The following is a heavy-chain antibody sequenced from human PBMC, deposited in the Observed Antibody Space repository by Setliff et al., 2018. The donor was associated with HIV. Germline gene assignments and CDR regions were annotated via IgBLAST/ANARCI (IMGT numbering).Heavy chain of an antibody. CDR2: MNPNSGNT. CDR1: GYTFSSYD. CDR3: ARERTTLTPHGLGYMDV. V-gene: IGHV1-8*02. Sequence: ASVKVSCKASGYTFSSYDINWVRQATGQGLEWMGWMNPNSGNTGYAQKFQGRVTMTRDTSISTAYMELSSLRSEDTAVYYCARERTTLTPHGLGYMDVWGKGTTVTVSS. D-gene: IGHD4-4*01. J-gene: IGHJ6*03.